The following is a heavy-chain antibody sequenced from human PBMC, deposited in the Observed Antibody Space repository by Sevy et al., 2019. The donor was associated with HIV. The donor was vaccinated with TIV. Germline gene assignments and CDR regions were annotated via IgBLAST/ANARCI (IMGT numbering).Heavy chain of an antibody. J-gene: IGHJ4*02. D-gene: IGHD2-2*01. Sequence: RGSLRLSCVASGFTFSNAWMSWVRQAPGKGLEWVGRIKSKTDGGTTDYAAPVQGRFTISRDDSKNTLYLQMNSLKTEDTAVYYCTTDLYQLLTDYWGQGTLVTVSS. CDR1: GFTFSNAW. CDR2: IKSKTDGGTT. V-gene: IGHV3-15*01. CDR3: TTDLYQLLTDY.